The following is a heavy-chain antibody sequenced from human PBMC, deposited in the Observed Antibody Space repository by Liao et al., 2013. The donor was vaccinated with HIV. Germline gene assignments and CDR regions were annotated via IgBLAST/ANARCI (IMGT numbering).Heavy chain of an antibody. V-gene: IGHV4-30-4*08. CDR3: ARDLKEGGYSGYDYYYYYYMDV. Sequence: QVQLQESGPGLVKPSQTLSLTCTVSGGSISSGDYYWSWIRQPPGKGLEWIGYIYYSGSTYYNPSLKSRVTISVDTSKNQFSLKLSSVTAADTAVYYCARDLKEGGYSGYDYYYYYYMDVWGKGTTVTVSS. CDR2: IYYSGST. CDR1: GGSISSGDYY. D-gene: IGHD5-12*01. J-gene: IGHJ6*03.